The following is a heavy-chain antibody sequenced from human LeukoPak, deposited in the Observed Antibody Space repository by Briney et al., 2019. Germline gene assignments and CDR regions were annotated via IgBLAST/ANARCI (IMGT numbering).Heavy chain of an antibody. J-gene: IGHJ4*02. CDR3: ASGYSSSASDY. CDR1: GGSISSYY. V-gene: IGHV4-59*01. D-gene: IGHD6-6*01. Sequence: PSETLSLTCTVSGGSISSYYWSWIRQPPGKGLEWIGYIYYSGSTNYNPSLKSRVTTPVDTSKNQFSLQLSSVTAADTAVYYCASGYSSSASDYWGQGTLVTVSS. CDR2: IYYSGST.